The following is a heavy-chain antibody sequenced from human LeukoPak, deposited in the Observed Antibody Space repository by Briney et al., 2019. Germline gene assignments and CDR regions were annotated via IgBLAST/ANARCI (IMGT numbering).Heavy chain of an antibody. CDR2: ISSDGNTK. V-gene: IGHV3-30*04. D-gene: IGHD3-9*01. CDR3: VRGLTYGARFDY. J-gene: IGHJ4*02. CDR1: GFTFTDYA. Sequence: GGSLRLSCVGSGFTFTDYAIHWLRQAPGQGMESVAFISSDGNTKFYADSLKGRITISRDNFRNTVFLEMTTLRPEDTALYYCVRGLTYGARFDYWGQGTLVTVSS.